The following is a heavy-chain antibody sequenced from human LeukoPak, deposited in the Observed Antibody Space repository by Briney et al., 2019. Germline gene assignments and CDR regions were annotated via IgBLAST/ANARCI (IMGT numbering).Heavy chain of an antibody. V-gene: IGHV4-38-2*01. D-gene: IGHD3-10*01. CDR1: RHSIAIGYF. Sequence: APETLSLTCAVSRHSIAIGYFWAWIRQPPGKGLEWIGTIYHNGSTYYNPSLKSRVSISVDTSKNQYSLKLSSVTAADTAVYYCASRNGYYGSGRAYYFDYWGQGKLVTVSS. CDR3: ASRNGYYGSGRAYYFDY. J-gene: IGHJ4*02. CDR2: IYHNGST.